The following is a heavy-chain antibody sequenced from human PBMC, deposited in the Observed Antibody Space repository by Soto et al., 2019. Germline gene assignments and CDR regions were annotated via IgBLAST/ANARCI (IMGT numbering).Heavy chain of an antibody. V-gene: IGHV3-23*01. CDR1: GFTFSSYA. Sequence: PGGSLRLSCAASGFTFSSYAMSWVRQAPGKGLEWVSAISGSGGSTYYADSVKGRFTISRDNSKNTLYLQMNSLRAEDTAVYYCAKALRDIVVVPAAIYYFDYWGQGTLVTSPQ. J-gene: IGHJ4*02. D-gene: IGHD2-2*02. CDR2: ISGSGGST. CDR3: AKALRDIVVVPAAIYYFDY.